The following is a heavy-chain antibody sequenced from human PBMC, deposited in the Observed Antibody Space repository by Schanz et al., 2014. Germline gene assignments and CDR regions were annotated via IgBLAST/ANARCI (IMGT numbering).Heavy chain of an antibody. CDR3: VTEKRMESGTWAKAFDI. Sequence: QVQLVQSGAEVKKPGASVKLSCKASNYIFTKYYIHCARQAPGQGLEWMGLINPYDDTIDYAKKFQGRFTMTRDTSTTTVYMELSSLRSDDTAMYYCVTEKRMESGTWAKAFDIWGQGTWVTVSS. CDR1: NYIFTKYY. D-gene: IGHD3-3*01. J-gene: IGHJ3*02. V-gene: IGHV1-46*01. CDR2: INPYDDTI.